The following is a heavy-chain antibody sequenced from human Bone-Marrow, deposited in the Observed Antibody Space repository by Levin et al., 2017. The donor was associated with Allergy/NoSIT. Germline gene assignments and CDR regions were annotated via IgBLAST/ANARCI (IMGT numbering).Heavy chain of an antibody. Sequence: ASVKVSCKASGYTFTSYGISWVRQAPGQGLEWMGWISAYNGNTNYAQKLQGRVTMTTDTSTSTAYMELRSLRSDDTAVYYCARDRLLRRGGVWFDPWGQGTLVTVSS. CDR3: ARDRLLRRGGVWFDP. D-gene: IGHD2/OR15-2a*01. CDR2: ISAYNGNT. CDR1: GYTFTSYG. J-gene: IGHJ5*02. V-gene: IGHV1-18*01.